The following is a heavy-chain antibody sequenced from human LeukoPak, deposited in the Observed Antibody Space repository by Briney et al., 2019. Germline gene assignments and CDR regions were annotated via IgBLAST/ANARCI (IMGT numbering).Heavy chain of an antibody. J-gene: IGHJ4*02. V-gene: IGHV4-38-2*02. CDR3: ASQYDYVWGSYRPFDY. D-gene: IGHD3-16*02. CDR1: GYSISSGYY. CDR2: IYHSGST. Sequence: SETLSLTCTVSGYSISSGYYWGWIRQPPGKGLEWIGSIYHSGSTYYNPSLKSRVTISVDTSKNLFSLKLSSVTAADTAVYYCASQYDYVWGSYRPFDYWGQGTLVTVSS.